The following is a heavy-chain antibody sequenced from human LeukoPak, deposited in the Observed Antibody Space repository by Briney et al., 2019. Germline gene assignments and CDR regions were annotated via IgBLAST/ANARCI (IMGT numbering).Heavy chain of an antibody. CDR2: ISDVEFST. D-gene: IGHD3-10*01. Sequence: QAGGSLRLSCAASGFTFNNYAMSWVRQAPGKGLEWVSGISDVEFSTYYTDSVKGRFTISRGNSKNTVYLQMNNLRTGDTAVYFCARHDSYIPYWGQGTLVTVSS. J-gene: IGHJ4*02. CDR3: ARHDSYIPY. CDR1: GFTFNNYA. V-gene: IGHV3-23*01.